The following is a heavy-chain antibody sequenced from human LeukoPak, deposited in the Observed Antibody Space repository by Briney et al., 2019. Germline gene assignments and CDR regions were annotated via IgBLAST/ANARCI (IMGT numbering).Heavy chain of an antibody. CDR1: AYTFTSYD. CDR3: ARTYYDSSGYYLGLGY. CDR2: MNPNSGNT. V-gene: IGHV1-8*01. D-gene: IGHD3-22*01. Sequence: ASVTVSCKASAYTFTSYDINWVRQATGHGHEWMGWMNPNSGNTDSAQKFKGRVTMTRNTSISTAYMELSILRSEDTDVYYCARTYYDSSGYYLGLGYWGQGALVTVSS. J-gene: IGHJ4*02.